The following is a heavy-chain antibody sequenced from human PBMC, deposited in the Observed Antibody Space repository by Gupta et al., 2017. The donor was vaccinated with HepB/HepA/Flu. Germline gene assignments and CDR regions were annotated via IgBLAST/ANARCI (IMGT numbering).Heavy chain of an antibody. D-gene: IGHD2-2*01. CDR3: AREYFAGYCSSTSCYYYGMDV. CDR2: ISSSGSTI. CDR1: GFTFSSYE. V-gene: IGHV3-48*03. J-gene: IGHJ6*02. Sequence: EVQLVESGGGLVQPGGSLRLSCAASGFTFSSYEMNWVRQAPGKGLEWVSYISSSGSTIYYADSVKGRFTISRDNAKNSLYLQMNSLRAEDTAVYYCAREYFAGYCSSTSCYYYGMDVWGQGTTVTVSS.